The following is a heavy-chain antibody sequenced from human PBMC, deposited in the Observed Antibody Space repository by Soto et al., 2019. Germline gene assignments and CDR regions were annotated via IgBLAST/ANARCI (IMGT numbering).Heavy chain of an antibody. Sequence: VGSLRLSCACSVFMFDSHSMNCVRHSPGKWLEWISHISPSSTNTEYADSVKGRFTISRDNADSSLYLQMNNLRDEDTAIYYCARKARRRNDAFHVWGQGTRVTVSS. V-gene: IGHV3-48*02. J-gene: IGHJ3*01. D-gene: IGHD6-25*01. CDR3: ARKARRRNDAFHV. CDR2: ISPSSTNT. CDR1: VFMFDSHS.